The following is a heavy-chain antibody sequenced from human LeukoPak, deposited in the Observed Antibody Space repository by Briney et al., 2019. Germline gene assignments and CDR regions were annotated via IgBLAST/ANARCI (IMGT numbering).Heavy chain of an antibody. V-gene: IGHV4-39*01. D-gene: IGHD1-1*01. Sequence: PSETLSLTCTVSGGSISSSSYYWGWIRQPPGKGLEWIGSIYYSGSTYYNPPLKSRVTISVDTSKNQFSLKLSSVTAADTAVYYCARLRTYSQAFDIWGQGTMVTVSS. J-gene: IGHJ3*02. CDR1: GGSISSSSYY. CDR2: IYYSGST. CDR3: ARLRTYSQAFDI.